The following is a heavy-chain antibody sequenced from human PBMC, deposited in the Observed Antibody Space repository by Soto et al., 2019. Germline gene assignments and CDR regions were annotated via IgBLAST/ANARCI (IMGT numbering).Heavy chain of an antibody. CDR3: AREPRYCRGGSCSITGDAYDI. Sequence: EVQLVECGGGLVQPGGSLRLSCTASGFIVSDTYVNWVRQAPGKGLEWVSVISNRGDTHYADSVRGRFSLSRDISDNTLHLQMNNLRVEDMAVYYCAREPRYCRGGSCSITGDAYDIWGQVTMVTVSS. CDR1: GFIVSDTY. CDR2: ISNRGDT. D-gene: IGHD2-15*01. J-gene: IGHJ3*02. V-gene: IGHV3-66*01.